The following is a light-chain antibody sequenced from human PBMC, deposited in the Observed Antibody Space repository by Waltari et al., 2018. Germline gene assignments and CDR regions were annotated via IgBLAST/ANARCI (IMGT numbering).Light chain of an antibody. V-gene: IGKV1-39*01. J-gene: IGKJ1*01. CDR2: STS. Sequence: DIQMTQSPSSLSASVGDRVTITCRASQTISVYLNWYQQKPGEAPKLLIYSTSRLRSGVPSRFSGSGSVTDFTLTISSLQPEDFATYYCQQSYSTPPWTFGQGTKMEIE. CDR3: QQSYSTPPWT. CDR1: QTISVY.